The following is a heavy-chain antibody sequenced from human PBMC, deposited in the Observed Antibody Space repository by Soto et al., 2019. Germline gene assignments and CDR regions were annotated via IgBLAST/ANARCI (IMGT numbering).Heavy chain of an antibody. CDR3: ATVIAARYYYYGMDV. CDR2: IIPMYGTA. Sequence: QVQLVQSGAEVKKPGSSVKVSCKASGGTFSSYAISWVRQAPGQGLEWMGGIIPMYGTANYAQKFQGRVTITADESTLTAYMELSSLRSEDTAVYYCATVIAARYYYYGMDVWGQGTTVTVSS. J-gene: IGHJ6*02. V-gene: IGHV1-69*01. D-gene: IGHD6-6*01. CDR1: GGTFSSYA.